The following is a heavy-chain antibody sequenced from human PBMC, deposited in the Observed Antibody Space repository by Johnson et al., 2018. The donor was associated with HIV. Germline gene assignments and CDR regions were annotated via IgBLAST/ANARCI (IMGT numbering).Heavy chain of an antibody. CDR1: GFTFSSFG. Sequence: QVQLVESGGGVVQPGRSLRLSCAASGFTFSSFGMHWVRLAPGKGLEWVALISDGNNKYYADSVKGRFTISRENSKNTLYLQMNSLRAEDTAVYYCAKDWAGGAFDIWGQGTMVTVSS. CDR3: AKDWAGGAFDI. J-gene: IGHJ3*02. CDR2: ISDGNNK. V-gene: IGHV3-30*18. D-gene: IGHD3-16*01.